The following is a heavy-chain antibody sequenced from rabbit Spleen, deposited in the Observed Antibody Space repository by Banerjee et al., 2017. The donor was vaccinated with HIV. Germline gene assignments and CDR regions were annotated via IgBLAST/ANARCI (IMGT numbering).Heavy chain of an antibody. CDR1: GFSFSSSYW. CDR2: IYTGSSGYT. D-gene: IGHD5-1*01. CDR3: ASSIHDGDGSL. V-gene: IGHV1S40*01. Sequence: QSLEESGGDLVKPGASLTLTCTASGFSFSSSYWISWVRQAPGKGLEWIACIYTGSSGYTYYASWAKGRFTISKTSSTAVTLQMTSLTVADTATYFCASSIHDGDGSLWGQGTLVTVS. J-gene: IGHJ3*01.